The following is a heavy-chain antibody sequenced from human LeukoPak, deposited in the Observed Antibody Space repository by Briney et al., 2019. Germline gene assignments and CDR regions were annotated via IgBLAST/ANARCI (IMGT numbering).Heavy chain of an antibody. D-gene: IGHD3-16*02. CDR2: INHSGST. V-gene: IGHV4-34*01. CDR3: ARGRHYDYVWGSYRPPYFDY. CDR1: GGSFSGYY. J-gene: IGHJ4*02. Sequence: SETLSLTYAVYGGSFSGYYWSWIRQPPGKGLEWIGEINHSGSTNYNPSLKSRVTISVDTSKNQFSLKLSSVTAADTAVYYCARGRHYDYVWGSYRPPYFDYWGQGTLVTVSS.